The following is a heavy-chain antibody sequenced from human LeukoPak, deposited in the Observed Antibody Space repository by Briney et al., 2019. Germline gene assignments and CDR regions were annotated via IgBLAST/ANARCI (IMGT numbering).Heavy chain of an antibody. J-gene: IGHJ4*02. Sequence: SETLSLTCAVYGGSFSGYYWSWIRQPPGKGLEWMGEINHSGSTNYNPSLKSRVTISVDTSKNQFSLKLSSVTAADTAVYYCARATITMISVNYFDYWGQGTLVTVSS. V-gene: IGHV4-34*01. D-gene: IGHD3-22*01. CDR2: INHSGST. CDR3: ARATITMISVNYFDY. CDR1: GGSFSGYY.